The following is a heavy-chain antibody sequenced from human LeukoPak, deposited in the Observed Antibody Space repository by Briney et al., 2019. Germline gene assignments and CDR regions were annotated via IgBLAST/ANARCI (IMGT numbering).Heavy chain of an antibody. V-gene: IGHV3-30*02. J-gene: IGHJ3*02. CDR2: IRYDGSNK. D-gene: IGHD3-10*01. CDR1: GFTFSSYG. CDR3: ATYYYGSGSYYTDAFDI. Sequence: GGSLRLSCAASGFTFSSYGMHWVRQAPGKGLERVAFIRYDGSNKYYADSVKGRFTISRDNSKNTLYLQMNSLRAEDTAVYYCATYYYGSGSYYTDAFDIWGQGTMVTVSS.